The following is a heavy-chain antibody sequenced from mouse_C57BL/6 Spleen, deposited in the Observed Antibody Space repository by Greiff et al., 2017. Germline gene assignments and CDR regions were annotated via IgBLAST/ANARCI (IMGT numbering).Heavy chain of an antibody. V-gene: IGHV1-82*01. D-gene: IGHD3-2*02. CDR3: ASDSSGPVYDMEY. Sequence: VQLQQSGPELVKPGASVKISCKASGYAFSSSWMNWVKQRPGKGLEWIGRIYPGDGDTNYNGKFKGKATLTADKSSSTAYMQLSRLTSEDSAVYCCASDSSGPVYDMEYWGQRTSVTVSS. CDR1: GYAFSSSW. CDR2: IYPGDGDT. J-gene: IGHJ4*01.